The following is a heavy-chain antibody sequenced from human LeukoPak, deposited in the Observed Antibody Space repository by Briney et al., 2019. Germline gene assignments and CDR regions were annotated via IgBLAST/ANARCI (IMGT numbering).Heavy chain of an antibody. Sequence: GRSLRLSCAASGFTFSRYGMHWVRQAPGKGLEWVSYISSSGSTIYYADSVKGRFTISRDNSKNTLYLQMNSLRAEDTAVYYCAKELYYYDSSGYYRGAFDYWGQGTLVTVSS. CDR3: AKELYYYDSSGYYRGAFDY. CDR2: ISSSGSTI. D-gene: IGHD3-22*01. CDR1: GFTFSRYG. J-gene: IGHJ4*02. V-gene: IGHV3-48*01.